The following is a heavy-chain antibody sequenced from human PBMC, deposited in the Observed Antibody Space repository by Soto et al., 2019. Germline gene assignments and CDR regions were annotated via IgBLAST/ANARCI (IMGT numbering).Heavy chain of an antibody. D-gene: IGHD4-4*01. J-gene: IGHJ5*02. Sequence: QVQLQESGPGLVKPSQTLSLTCTVSGGSISSGGYYWSWIRQHPGKGLEWIGYIYYSGSTYYNPSLKRRVTISVDTSKNQFSLKLSSVTAADTAVYYCARDQGVTTIVGWFDPWGQGTLVTVSS. CDR3: ARDQGVTTIVGWFDP. CDR1: GGSISSGGYY. V-gene: IGHV4-31*03. CDR2: IYYSGST.